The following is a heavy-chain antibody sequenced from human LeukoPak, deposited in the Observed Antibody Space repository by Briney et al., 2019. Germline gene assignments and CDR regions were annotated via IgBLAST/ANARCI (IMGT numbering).Heavy chain of an antibody. CDR1: GFTFRNYG. J-gene: IGHJ3*02. CDR2: ISYDGSNK. D-gene: IGHD4-17*01. CDR3: ARARATVTRISSFDI. Sequence: GGSLRLSCAASGFTFRNYGMHWVRQAPGKGLEWVALISYDGSNKYYADSVKGRFTISRDNSKNTLYLQMNSLRADDTAVYYCARARATVTRISSFDIWGQGTMVTVSS. V-gene: IGHV3-30*19.